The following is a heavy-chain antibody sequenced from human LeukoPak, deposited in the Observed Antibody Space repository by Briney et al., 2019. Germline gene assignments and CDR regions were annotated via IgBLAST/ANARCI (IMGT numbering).Heavy chain of an antibody. V-gene: IGHV4-31*03. CDR3: ARLLWFGEFLFDP. CDR2: IYYSGST. D-gene: IGHD3-10*01. CDR1: GGSLSSGGYY. J-gene: IGHJ5*02. Sequence: PSETLSLTCTVSGGSLSSGGYYWSWIRQHPGKGLEWIGYIYYSGSTYYNPSLKSRVTISVDTSKNQFSLKLSSVTAADTAVYYCARLLWFGEFLFDPWGQGTLVTVSS.